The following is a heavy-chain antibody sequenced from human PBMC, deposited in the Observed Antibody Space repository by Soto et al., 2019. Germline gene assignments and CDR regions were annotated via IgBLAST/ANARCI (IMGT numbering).Heavy chain of an antibody. CDR2: IWYDGSHK. Sequence: QVHLVESGGGVVQPGRSLRLSCAASGFTFSNYGMHWVRQSPGKGLEWVAVIWYDGSHKYYGDSVKGRFTISRDYSKNMLFLQMNSLRAEDTALYYCARDSDYGSNSGWLDPWGQGTLVTVSS. CDR1: GFTFSNYG. CDR3: ARDSDYGSNSGWLDP. J-gene: IGHJ5*02. D-gene: IGHD4-17*01. V-gene: IGHV3-33*01.